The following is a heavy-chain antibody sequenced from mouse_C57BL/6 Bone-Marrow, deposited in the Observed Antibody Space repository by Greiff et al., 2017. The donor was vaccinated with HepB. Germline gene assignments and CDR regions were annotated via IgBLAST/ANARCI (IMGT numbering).Heavy chain of an antibody. J-gene: IGHJ2*01. Sequence: QVQLQQPGAELVKPGASVKLSCKASGYTFTSYWMHWVKQRPGQGLEWIGMIHPNSGSTNYNEKFKSKATLTVDKSSSTAYMQLSSLTSEDSAVYYYARGVITTVVRESYFDYWGQGTTLTVSS. D-gene: IGHD1-1*01. CDR2: IHPNSGST. CDR1: GYTFTSYW. CDR3: ARGVITTVVRESYFDY. V-gene: IGHV1-64*01.